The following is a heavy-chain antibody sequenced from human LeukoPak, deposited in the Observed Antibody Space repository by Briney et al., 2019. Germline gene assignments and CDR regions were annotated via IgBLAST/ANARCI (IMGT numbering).Heavy chain of an antibody. D-gene: IGHD2-15*01. J-gene: IGHJ4*02. CDR3: AKDEGHCTGGSCYRQDY. V-gene: IGHV3-30*18. CDR1: GFTFSTYG. CDR2: ISYDGSNK. Sequence: PGGSLRLSCAASGFTFSTYGMHWVRQAPGKGPEWVAVISYDGSNKYYAESVKGRFTISRDNSKSTLYLQMNSLRAEDTAVYYCAKDEGHCTGGSCYRQDYWGQGTLVTVSS.